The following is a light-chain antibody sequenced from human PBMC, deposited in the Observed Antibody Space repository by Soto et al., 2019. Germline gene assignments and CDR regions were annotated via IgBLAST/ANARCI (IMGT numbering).Light chain of an antibody. J-gene: IGKJ1*01. Sequence: EIVLTQSPATLSLSPGERATLSCSASQSVGTFFAWYQQKPGQAPRLLIYDASNRATGVPPRFSGSGSGTDFTLTISSLEPEDVAVHYCQQCNNWPQWTFGQGTKVDIK. CDR1: QSVGTF. V-gene: IGKV3-11*01. CDR3: QQCNNWPQWT. CDR2: DAS.